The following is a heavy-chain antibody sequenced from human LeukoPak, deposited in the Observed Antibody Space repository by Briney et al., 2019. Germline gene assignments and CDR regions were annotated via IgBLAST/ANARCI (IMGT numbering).Heavy chain of an antibody. D-gene: IGHD5-18*01. CDR2: ISYDGSNK. Sequence: PGRSLRLSCAASGFTFSSYAMHWVRQAPGKGLEWVAVISYDGSNKYYADSVKGRFTISRDNSKNTLCLQMNSLRAEDTAVYYCASTHPHSYGHYTFDYWGQGTLVTVSS. J-gene: IGHJ4*02. CDR1: GFTFSSYA. V-gene: IGHV3-30-3*01. CDR3: ASTHPHSYGHYTFDY.